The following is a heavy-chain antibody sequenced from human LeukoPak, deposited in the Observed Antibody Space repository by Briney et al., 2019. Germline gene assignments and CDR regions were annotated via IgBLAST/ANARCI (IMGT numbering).Heavy chain of an antibody. J-gene: IGHJ4*02. CDR2: IYYSGST. V-gene: IGHV4-39*01. D-gene: IGHD6-13*01. Sequence: SETLSLTCTVSGGSISSSYYYWGWIRQPPGKGLEWIGSIYYSGSTYYNPSLKSRVTISVDTSKNQFSLKLSSVTAADTAVYYCARGVSFDYWGQGTLVTVSS. CDR1: GGSISSSYYY. CDR3: ARGVSFDY.